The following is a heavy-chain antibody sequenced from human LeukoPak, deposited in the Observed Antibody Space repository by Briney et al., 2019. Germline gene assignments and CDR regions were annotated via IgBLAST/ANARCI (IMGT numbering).Heavy chain of an antibody. Sequence: GGSLRLSCAASGFTFSSYAMSWVRQAPGKGLEWAANIKQDGSEKYYVDSVKGRFTISRDNAKNSLYLQMNSLRAEDTAVYYCARDMYYDSSGSFDYWGQGTLVTVSS. CDR2: IKQDGSEK. V-gene: IGHV3-7*03. CDR1: GFTFSSYA. CDR3: ARDMYYDSSGSFDY. J-gene: IGHJ4*02. D-gene: IGHD3-22*01.